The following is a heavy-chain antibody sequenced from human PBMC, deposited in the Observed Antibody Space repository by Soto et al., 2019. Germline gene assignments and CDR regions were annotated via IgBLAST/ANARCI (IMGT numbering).Heavy chain of an antibody. CDR1: GGSISSGGYY. D-gene: IGHD3-22*01. CDR2: IYYSGST. Sequence: QVQLQESGPGLVKPSQTLSLTCTVSGGSISSGGYYWSWIRQHPGKGLEWIGYIYYSGSTYYNPSLKSRVTISVYTSKNQFSLKLSSVTAADTAVYYCARDDSSGYLRRKNYYYYGMDVWGQGTTVTVSS. J-gene: IGHJ6*02. CDR3: ARDDSSGYLRRKNYYYYGMDV. V-gene: IGHV4-31*03.